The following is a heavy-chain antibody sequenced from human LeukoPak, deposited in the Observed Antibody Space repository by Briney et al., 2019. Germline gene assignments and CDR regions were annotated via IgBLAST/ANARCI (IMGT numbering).Heavy chain of an antibody. Sequence: ASVKVSCKASGFTFTGYYMYWVRQAPGQGLEWVGWIYPNSGGTNYAQKFQGRVTMTRDTSISTAYMELSRLTSDDTAVYYCARAVPGVSWFDPWGQGTLVTVSS. V-gene: IGHV1-2*02. CDR1: GFTFTGYY. CDR3: ARAVPGVSWFDP. J-gene: IGHJ5*02. CDR2: IYPNSGGT. D-gene: IGHD6-19*01.